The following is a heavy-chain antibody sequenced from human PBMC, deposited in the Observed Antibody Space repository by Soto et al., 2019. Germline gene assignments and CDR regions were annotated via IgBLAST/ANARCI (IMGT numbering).Heavy chain of an antibody. CDR3: AKGSERQQLPLGMDV. Sequence: PGGSLRLSCAASGFTFSSYAMSWVRQAPGKGLEWVSAISGSGGSTYYADSVKGRFTISRDNSKNTLYLQMNSLRAEDTAVYYCAKGSERQQLPLGMDVWGQGTTVTVSS. D-gene: IGHD6-13*01. CDR1: GFTFSSYA. J-gene: IGHJ6*02. V-gene: IGHV3-23*01. CDR2: ISGSGGST.